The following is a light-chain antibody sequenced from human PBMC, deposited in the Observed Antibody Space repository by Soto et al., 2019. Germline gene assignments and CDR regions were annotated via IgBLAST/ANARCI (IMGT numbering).Light chain of an antibody. CDR2: GNS. J-gene: IGLJ2*01. V-gene: IGLV1-40*01. CDR3: QSYDSNLSVV. CDR1: GSNIGAGYD. Sequence: QAVVTQPPSVSGAPGQRVTISCTGSGSNIGAGYDVHWYQQLPGTAPKLLIYGNSNRPSGVPDRFSGSKSGTSASLAITGLQAEDEADYYCQSYDSNLSVVFGGGTKVTVL.